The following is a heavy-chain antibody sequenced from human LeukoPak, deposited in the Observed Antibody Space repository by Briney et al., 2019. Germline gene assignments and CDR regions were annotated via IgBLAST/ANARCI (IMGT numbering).Heavy chain of an antibody. D-gene: IGHD3-10*01. J-gene: IGHJ6*03. CDR1: GFSISSDSY. CDR2: IYHTGST. Sequence: SETLSLTCAVSGFSISSDSYWGWIRQPPGKGLEWIGSIYHTGSTYYNPSLKSRVTISVDTSKNQFSLKLNSVTAADTAVYYCARLSYYYYYMDVWGRGTTVTVSS. CDR3: ARLSYYYYYMDV. V-gene: IGHV4-38-2*01.